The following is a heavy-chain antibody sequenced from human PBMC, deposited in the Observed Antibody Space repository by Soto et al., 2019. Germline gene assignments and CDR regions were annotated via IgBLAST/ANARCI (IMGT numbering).Heavy chain of an antibody. CDR2: TIPMFATA. D-gene: IGHD6-19*01. J-gene: IGHJ4*02. V-gene: IGHV1-69*01. CDR1: GGSFSNYI. CDR3: ARGLFGQQWLVGFDT. Sequence: QVQLVRSGAEVKKPGSSVKVSCKASGGSFSNYIFSWVRQAPGQGLEWMGGTIPMFATAQYAQKLQGRVTITADESTITVYMDLTSLRSDDTAVYYCARGLFGQQWLVGFDTWGQGTLVTVSS.